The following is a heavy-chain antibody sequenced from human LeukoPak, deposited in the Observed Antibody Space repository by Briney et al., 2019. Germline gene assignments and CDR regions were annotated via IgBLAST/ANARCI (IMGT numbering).Heavy chain of an antibody. CDR1: GFTFSTDF. D-gene: IGHD4-23*01. CDR2: ISGDETYT. CDR3: AKGRWYRYYFDY. V-gene: IGHV3-74*01. Sequence: GGSLRLSCVASGFTFSTDFMHWIRQAPGEGLMWVSQISGDETYTNYADSVKGRFTISRDNSKNTLYLQMNSLRAEDTAVYYCAKGRWYRYYFDYWGQGTLVTVSS. J-gene: IGHJ4*02.